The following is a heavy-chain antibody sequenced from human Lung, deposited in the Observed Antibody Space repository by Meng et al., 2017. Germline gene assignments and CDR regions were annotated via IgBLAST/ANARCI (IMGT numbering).Heavy chain of an antibody. Sequence: QVQLVESGGAVVQPGRSLRLSCAASGFTFSSYGMHWVRQAPGKGLEWVAVIWYDGSNKYYAGSVKGRFTISRDNSKNTLYLQMNSLRAEDTAVYYCARGRYSSSSAVVDYWGQGTLVTVSS. D-gene: IGHD6-13*01. CDR3: ARGRYSSSSAVVDY. V-gene: IGHV3-33*01. CDR2: IWYDGSNK. J-gene: IGHJ4*02. CDR1: GFTFSSYG.